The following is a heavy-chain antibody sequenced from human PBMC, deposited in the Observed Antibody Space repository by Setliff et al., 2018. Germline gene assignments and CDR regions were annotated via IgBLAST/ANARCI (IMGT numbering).Heavy chain of an antibody. V-gene: IGHV3-23*01. CDR2: TIHYA. CDR1: GYTFISYG. Sequence: SCKASGYTFISYGVSWVRQAPGQGLEWMGWTIHYADSVKGRFTISRDNSKNTLYLQMNSLRAEDTAVYYCAKDGSGSYDYLDYWGQGTLVTVSS. J-gene: IGHJ4*02. CDR3: AKDGSGSYDYLDY. D-gene: IGHD6-13*01.